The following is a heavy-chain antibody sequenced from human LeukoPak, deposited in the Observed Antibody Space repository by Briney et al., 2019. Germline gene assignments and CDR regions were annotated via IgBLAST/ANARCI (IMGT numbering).Heavy chain of an antibody. CDR1: GFTFRSYA. D-gene: IGHD4-23*01. J-gene: IGHJ4*02. CDR3: AKGLNYGYNSEFDH. CDR2: ISGSGGST. Sequence: QTGGSLRLSCAASGFTFRSYAMSWIRQAPGKGLEWVSAISGSGGSTNYADSVKGRFSISRDNSKNTLHLQMYSLRAEDTAIYYCAKGLNYGYNSEFDHWGQGTLVTVSS. V-gene: IGHV3-23*01.